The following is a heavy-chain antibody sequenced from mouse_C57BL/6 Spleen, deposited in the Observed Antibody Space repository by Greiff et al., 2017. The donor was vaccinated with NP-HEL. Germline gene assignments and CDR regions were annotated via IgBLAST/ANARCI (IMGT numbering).Heavy chain of an antibody. CDR2: ISYDGSN. Sequence: EVHLVESGPGLVKPSQSLSLTCSVTGYSITSGYYWNWIRQFPGNKLEWMGYISYDGSNNYNPSLKNRISITRDTSKNQFFLKLNSVTTEDTATYYCARGNYYDYDGFAYWGQGTLVTVSA. CDR1: GYSITSGYY. CDR3: ARGNYYDYDGFAY. D-gene: IGHD2-4*01. J-gene: IGHJ3*01. V-gene: IGHV3-6*01.